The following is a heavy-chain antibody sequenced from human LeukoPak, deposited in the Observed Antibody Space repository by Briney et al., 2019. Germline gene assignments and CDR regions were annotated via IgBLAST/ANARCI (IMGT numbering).Heavy chain of an antibody. D-gene: IGHD5-12*01. J-gene: IGHJ4*02. CDR2: INPNSGDT. V-gene: IGHV1-2*02. CDR3: TRGGYSCAVDY. Sequence: ASVKVSCKASGYTFIGNYMHWVRQAPGQGLEWMGWINPNSGDTKSVQKFQGRVTMTRDTSISTVYMELTGLTSDDTAVYYCTRGGYSCAVDYWGQGTPVTVYS. CDR1: GYTFIGNY.